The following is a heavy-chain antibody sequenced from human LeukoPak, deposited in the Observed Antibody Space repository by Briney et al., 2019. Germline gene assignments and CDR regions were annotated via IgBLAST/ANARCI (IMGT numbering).Heavy chain of an antibody. V-gene: IGHV3-53*01. J-gene: IGHJ4*02. CDR3: ARGAGGDSYYFDY. Sequence: GGSPRLSCAASGFTVSSNYMSWVRQAPGKGLEWVSVIYSGGSTYYADSVKGRFTISRDNSKNTLYLQMNSLRAEDTAVYYCARGAGGDSYYFDYWGQGTLVTVSS. D-gene: IGHD3-16*01. CDR2: IYSGGST. CDR1: GFTVSSNY.